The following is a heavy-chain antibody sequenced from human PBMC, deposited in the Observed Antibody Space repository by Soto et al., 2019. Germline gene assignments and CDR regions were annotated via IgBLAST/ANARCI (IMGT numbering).Heavy chain of an antibody. CDR1: GYIFTSYY. Sequence: ASVKVSCKASGYIFTSYYLHWVRQAPGQGLEWMGWINPFDGSRMFAQSFQGRVTFTRDTSTSTVYMELSSLRSEDTAVYYCARDRTYCGGDCYLDDWGQGTLVTVS. V-gene: IGHV1-46*01. J-gene: IGHJ4*02. CDR2: INPFDGSR. CDR3: ARDRTYCGGDCYLDD. D-gene: IGHD2-21*02.